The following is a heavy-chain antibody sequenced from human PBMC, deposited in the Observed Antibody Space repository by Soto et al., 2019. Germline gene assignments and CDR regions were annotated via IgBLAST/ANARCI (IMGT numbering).Heavy chain of an antibody. CDR2: TYYRSKWYN. Sequence: QVQLQQSGPGLVKPSQTLSLTCAISGDSVSTNSVTWDWIRQSPSRGLEWLGRTYYRSKWYNDYAVSVKGRITINPDTSNNQLSLQLNSVTPDDTAVYYCARLIGNSWLDSWGQGTLVTVSS. J-gene: IGHJ5*01. CDR3: ARLIGNSWLDS. CDR1: GDSVSTNSVT. D-gene: IGHD2-8*01. V-gene: IGHV6-1*01.